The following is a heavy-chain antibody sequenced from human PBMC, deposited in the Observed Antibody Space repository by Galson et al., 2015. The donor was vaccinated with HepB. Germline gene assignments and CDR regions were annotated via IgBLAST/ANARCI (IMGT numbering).Heavy chain of an antibody. CDR2: ISGSGGST. D-gene: IGHD6-19*01. CDR1: GFTFSSYA. CDR3: AKDHYGASGRYPVDY. Sequence: SLRLSCAASGFTFSSYAMNWVRQAPGKGLEWVSAISGSGGSTYYADSVKGRFTISRDNSNNTLFLQMNSLRAEDTAVYYCAKDHYGASGRYPVDYWGQGTLVTVSS. J-gene: IGHJ4*02. V-gene: IGHV3-23*01.